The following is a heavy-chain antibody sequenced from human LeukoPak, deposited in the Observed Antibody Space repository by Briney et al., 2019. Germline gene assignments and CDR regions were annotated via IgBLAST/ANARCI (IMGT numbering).Heavy chain of an antibody. D-gene: IGHD3-10*01. Sequence: ASVKVSCKASGYTFTGYYMHWVRQAPGQGLEWMGWINPNSGGTNYAQKFQGRVTMTRDTSISTAYMELSRLRSDDTAVYYCARSFRNYGSGSYCSEVDYWGQGTLVSVSS. J-gene: IGHJ4*02. CDR1: GYTFTGYY. CDR3: ARSFRNYGSGSYCSEVDY. CDR2: INPNSGGT. V-gene: IGHV1-2*02.